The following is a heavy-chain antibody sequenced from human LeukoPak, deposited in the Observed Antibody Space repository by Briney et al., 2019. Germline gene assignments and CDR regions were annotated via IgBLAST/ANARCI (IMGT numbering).Heavy chain of an antibody. CDR1: GFTFSSYA. CDR3: ARDESGSLAY. D-gene: IGHD6-13*01. V-gene: IGHV3-30-3*01. J-gene: IGHJ4*02. CDR2: ISYDGSNK. Sequence: PGGSLRLSCAASGFTFSSYAMHWVRQAPGKGLEWVAVISYDGSNKYYADSVKGRFTISRDNAKNSLYLQMNSLRAEDTAVYYCARDESGSLAYWGQGTLVTVSS.